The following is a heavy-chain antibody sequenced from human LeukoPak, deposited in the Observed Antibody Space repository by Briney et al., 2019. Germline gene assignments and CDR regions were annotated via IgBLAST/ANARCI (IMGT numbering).Heavy chain of an antibody. J-gene: IGHJ4*02. D-gene: IGHD2-15*01. CDR2: IYYSGST. Sequence: SETLSLTCTVSGGSISSSSYYWGWIRQPPGKGLEWIGSIYYSGSTYYNPSLKSRVTISVDTSKNQFSLKLSSVTAADTAVYYCARLRGRVVVVVAATRPYYFDYWGQGTLVTVSS. CDR3: ARLRGRVVVVVAATRPYYFDY. CDR1: GGSISSSSYY. V-gene: IGHV4-39*01.